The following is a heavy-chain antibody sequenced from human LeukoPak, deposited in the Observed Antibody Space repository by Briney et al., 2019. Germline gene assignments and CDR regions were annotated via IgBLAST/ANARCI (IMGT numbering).Heavy chain of an antibody. V-gene: IGHV4-59*01. CDR3: VRESLLAVSPYSFSIMDV. CDR2: LFYSGST. CDR1: GGSISSYF. D-gene: IGHD2-21*01. J-gene: IGHJ6*02. Sequence: EALSLTCTGSGGSISSYFWRWVRPDPREGLGGVGYLFYSGSTNYDPSRQSRVAISVDASKNRFSLKLSSVPAADTAVYYCVRESLLAVSPYSFSIMDVWGQGTSVTVSS.